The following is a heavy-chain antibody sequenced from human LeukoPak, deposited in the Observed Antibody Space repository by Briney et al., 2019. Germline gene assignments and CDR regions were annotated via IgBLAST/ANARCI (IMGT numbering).Heavy chain of an antibody. Sequence: RRASVKVSCKASGGTFSSYAISWVRQAPGQGLEWMGGIIPIFGTANYAQKFQGRVTITTDESTSTAYMELSSLRSEDTAVYYCARVNDFWSGYYRWFDPWGQGTLVTVSS. V-gene: IGHV1-69*05. CDR2: IIPIFGTA. CDR3: ARVNDFWSGYYRWFDP. CDR1: GGTFSSYA. J-gene: IGHJ5*02. D-gene: IGHD3-3*01.